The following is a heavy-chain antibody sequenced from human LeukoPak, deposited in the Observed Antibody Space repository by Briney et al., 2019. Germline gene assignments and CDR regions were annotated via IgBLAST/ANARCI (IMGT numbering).Heavy chain of an antibody. CDR1: GFTFSSYS. CDR2: ISSSSSYI. J-gene: IGHJ4*02. CDR3: ASDYYGSGSYYKPMEGYYFDY. Sequence: GGSLRLSCAASGFTFSSYSMNWVRQAPGKGLEWVSSISSSSSYIYYADSVKGRFTISRDNAKNSLYLQMNSLRAEDTAVYYCASDYYGSGSYYKPMEGYYFDYWGQGTLVTVSS. V-gene: IGHV3-21*01. D-gene: IGHD3-10*01.